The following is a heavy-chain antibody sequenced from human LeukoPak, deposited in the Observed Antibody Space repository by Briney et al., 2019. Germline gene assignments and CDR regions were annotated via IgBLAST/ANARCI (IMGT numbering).Heavy chain of an antibody. V-gene: IGHV4-59*01. Sequence: SETLSLTCTVSGGSIRSSYWSWSWIRQPPGKGLEWIGYIYSNGNTNYNPSLKSRVTISVDTSKNQFSLKLSSVTTADTAIYYCARASSGWSKGSFDYWGQGSLVTVSS. CDR3: ARASSGWSKGSFDY. J-gene: IGHJ4*02. CDR2: IYSNGNT. CDR1: GGSIRSSY. D-gene: IGHD6-19*01.